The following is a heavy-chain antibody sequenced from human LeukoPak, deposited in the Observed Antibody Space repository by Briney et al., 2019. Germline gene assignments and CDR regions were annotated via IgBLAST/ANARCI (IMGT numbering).Heavy chain of an antibody. Sequence: SETLSLTCAVYGGSFSGYYWSWIRQPPGKGLEWIGEINHSGSTNYNPSLKSRVTISVDTSKNQFSLKLSSVTAADTAVYYCARGYYDFWSGYSSYFDYWGQGTLVTVSS. CDR1: GGSFSGYY. CDR2: INHSGST. D-gene: IGHD3-3*01. V-gene: IGHV4-34*01. CDR3: ARGYYDFWSGYSSYFDY. J-gene: IGHJ4*02.